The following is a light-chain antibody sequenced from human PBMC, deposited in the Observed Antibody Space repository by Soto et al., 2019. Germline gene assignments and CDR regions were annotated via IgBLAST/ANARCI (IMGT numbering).Light chain of an antibody. V-gene: IGLV4-69*01. J-gene: IGLJ2*01. CDR1: SGHSSYA. CDR3: QTWGTGFQV. Sequence: QSVLTQSPSASASLGASVKLTCTLSSGHSSYAIAWHQKQPGKAPRYLMDLNNDGSHTKGDGIPDRFSGSSSGAERYLIISSLQSEDEADYYCQTWGTGFQVLGGGTKLTVL. CDR2: LNNDGSH.